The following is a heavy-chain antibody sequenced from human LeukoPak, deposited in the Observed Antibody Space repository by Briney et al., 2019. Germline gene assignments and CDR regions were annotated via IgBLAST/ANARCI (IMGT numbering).Heavy chain of an antibody. Sequence: GGSLRLSCAASGFTFISYGMNWVRQAPGKGLEWVAVISYDGSNKYYADSVKGRFTISRDNSKNTLYLQMNSLRAEDTAVYYCAKERSPTGNDYWGQGTLVTVSS. CDR2: ISYDGSNK. CDR1: GFTFISYG. V-gene: IGHV3-30*18. D-gene: IGHD1-1*01. J-gene: IGHJ4*02. CDR3: AKERSPTGNDY.